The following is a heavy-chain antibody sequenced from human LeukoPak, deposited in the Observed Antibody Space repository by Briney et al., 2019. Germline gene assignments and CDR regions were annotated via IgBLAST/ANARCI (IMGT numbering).Heavy chain of an antibody. J-gene: IGHJ3*02. V-gene: IGHV3-21*01. CDR3: ARDRSPSQHYDYVWGSYRPQPDAFDI. D-gene: IGHD3-16*02. Sequence: GGSLRLSCAASGFTFSSYSMNWVRQAPGKGRGWVSSISSSSSYIYYADSGKGRLTIYRDNAKNSLYPQRNSLRAEDTAVYYCARDRSPSQHYDYVWGSYRPQPDAFDIWGQGKMVTVSS. CDR2: ISSSSSYI. CDR1: GFTFSSYS.